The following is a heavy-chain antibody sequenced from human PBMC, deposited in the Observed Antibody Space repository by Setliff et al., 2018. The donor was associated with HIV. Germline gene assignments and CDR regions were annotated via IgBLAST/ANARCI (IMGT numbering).Heavy chain of an antibody. Sequence: SVKVSCKAFGDTFSNYAISWVRQAPGQGLERMGGFIAVLGIATYAQKFQGRLTITADESTSTIYMEVSSLRSEDTAVCYCARAHSSGWYYFDFWGQGTLVTVSS. CDR1: GDTFSNYA. CDR3: ARAHSSGWYYFDF. V-gene: IGHV1-69*10. D-gene: IGHD6-19*01. CDR2: FIAVLGIA. J-gene: IGHJ4*02.